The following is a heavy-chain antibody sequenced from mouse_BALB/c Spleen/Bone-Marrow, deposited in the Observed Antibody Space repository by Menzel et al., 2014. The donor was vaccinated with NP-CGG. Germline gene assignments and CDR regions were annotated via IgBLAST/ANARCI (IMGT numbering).Heavy chain of an antibody. D-gene: IGHD3-1*01. J-gene: IGHJ2*01. CDR1: GYSITSAYA. CDR2: ITSSGHT. V-gene: IGHV3-2*02. CDR3: ARSGNFFDY. Sequence: VQLQQSGPGLMKPFQSLSLTCTVTGYSITSAYAWNWIRQFPGDKLEWMGYITSSGHTSYNPSLKSRISITRDTSKNQFFLQLNSVTTEDTATYFCARSGNFFDYWGQGTTLTVSS.